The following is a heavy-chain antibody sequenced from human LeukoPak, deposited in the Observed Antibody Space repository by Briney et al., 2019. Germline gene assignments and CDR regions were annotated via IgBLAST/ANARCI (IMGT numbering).Heavy chain of an antibody. Sequence: SGTLSRTCSVSSGSISSSNWWRWVRQPPGKGLEWIGEIYHSASNTYNPPVKSPVTISVDKSKNQFSLKLSSVTAADTAVYYCAREWHSYGSYYYYYYMDVWGKGTTVTISS. V-gene: IGHV4-4*02. D-gene: IGHD5-18*01. J-gene: IGHJ6*03. CDR1: SGSISSSNW. CDR3: AREWHSYGSYYYYYYMDV. CDR2: IYHSASN.